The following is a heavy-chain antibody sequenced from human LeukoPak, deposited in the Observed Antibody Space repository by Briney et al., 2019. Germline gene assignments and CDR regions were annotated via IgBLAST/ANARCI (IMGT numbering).Heavy chain of an antibody. V-gene: IGHV4-39*01. Sequence: SETLSLTCTVSGGSISSSSYYWGWIRQPPGKGLEWIGSIYYSGSTYYNPSLKSRVTISVDTSKDQFSLKLSSVTATDTAVYYCARTSGSYLKWFDPWGQGTLVTVSS. CDR3: ARTSGSYLKWFDP. CDR1: GGSISSSSYY. D-gene: IGHD3-10*01. CDR2: IYYSGST. J-gene: IGHJ5*02.